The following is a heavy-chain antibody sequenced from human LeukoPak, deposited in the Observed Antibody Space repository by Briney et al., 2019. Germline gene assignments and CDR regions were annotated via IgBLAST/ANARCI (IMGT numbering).Heavy chain of an antibody. J-gene: IGHJ3*02. CDR1: GFTFSSYG. D-gene: IGHD3-9*01. CDR3: ARGSDDILTGHYAFDI. CDR2: IWYDGSNK. V-gene: IGHV3-33*08. Sequence: QAGGSLRLSCAASGFTFSSYGMHWVRQAPGKGLEWVAVIWYDGSNKYYADSVKARFTISRDNSKSTLSLQMNSLRAEDTAVYYCARGSDDILTGHYAFDIWGQGTVVTVSS.